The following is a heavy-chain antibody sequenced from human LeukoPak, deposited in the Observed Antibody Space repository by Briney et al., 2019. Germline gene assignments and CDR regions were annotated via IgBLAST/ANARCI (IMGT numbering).Heavy chain of an antibody. Sequence: GGSLRLYCAASAFTFSDYYMSWIRQAPGKGLEWVSYISSSSSYTNYADSVKGRFTISRDNAKNSLYLQMNSLRAEDTAVYYCARGLGSSTMRPLDYWGQGTLVTVSS. V-gene: IGHV3-11*06. D-gene: IGHD2-2*01. CDR3: ARGLGSSTMRPLDY. CDR1: AFTFSDYY. CDR2: ISSSSSYT. J-gene: IGHJ4*02.